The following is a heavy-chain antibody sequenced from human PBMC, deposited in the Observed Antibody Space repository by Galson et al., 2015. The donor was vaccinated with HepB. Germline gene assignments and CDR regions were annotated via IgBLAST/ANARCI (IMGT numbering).Heavy chain of an antibody. Sequence: SVEVSCKASGYTFTGYYMHWVRQAPGQGLEWMGRINPNRGGTNYAQKFQGRVTMTRDTSISTAYMELVRLRSDDTAGYYGARDRDVVVVADKGAFEIWRQGTMVA. CDR2: INPNRGGT. J-gene: IGHJ3*02. V-gene: IGHV1-2*06. CDR3: ARDRDVVVVADKGAFEI. CDR1: GYTFTGYY. D-gene: IGHD2-15*01.